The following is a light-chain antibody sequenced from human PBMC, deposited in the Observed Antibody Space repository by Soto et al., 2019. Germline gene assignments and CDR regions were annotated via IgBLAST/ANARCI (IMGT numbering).Light chain of an antibody. CDR2: ATS. J-gene: IGKJ1*01. V-gene: IGKV1-39*01. CDR3: QQSHSTSWT. Sequence: DIQMTQSPSSLSASVGDRVTITCRASQSISSSLNWYQQKAGKAPKVLIYATSNLQSGVPSRFSGSGSGTDFTLTISSLQPEDFATYYCQQSHSTSWTFGQGTKVEIK. CDR1: QSISSS.